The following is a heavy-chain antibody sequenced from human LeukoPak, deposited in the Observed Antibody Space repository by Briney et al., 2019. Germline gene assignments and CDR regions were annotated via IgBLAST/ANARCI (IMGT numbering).Heavy chain of an antibody. CDR2: INPDGSGT. V-gene: IGHV3-7*01. D-gene: IGHD4-17*01. J-gene: IGHJ4*02. Sequence: GGSLRLSCAASGFTFSAYWMSWVRQGPGKGLDWVASINPDGSGTRYVDSVRGRFTISRDNAQNSLYLHMNSLSAEDTAVYYCERLFGGVTTFDYWGQGTLITVSS. CDR1: GFTFSAYW. CDR3: ERLFGGVTTFDY.